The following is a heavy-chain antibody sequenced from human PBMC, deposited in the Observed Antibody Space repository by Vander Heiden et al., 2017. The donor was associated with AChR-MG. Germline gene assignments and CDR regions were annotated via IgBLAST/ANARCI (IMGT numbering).Heavy chain of an antibody. CDR1: GYTFSDFY. Sequence: QVHLVQSGAEVKKPGASVKVSCKASGYTFSDFYMHWVRQAPGQGPEWMGWISPNSGGTNYAQKFQGRVTMARDTSVNTAYMELSRLTSDDTAVYYCARSSRGSGSFGDLDYWGQGTLVTVS. J-gene: IGHJ4*02. V-gene: IGHV1-2*02. CDR3: ARSSRGSGSFGDLDY. D-gene: IGHD3-10*01. CDR2: ISPNSGGT.